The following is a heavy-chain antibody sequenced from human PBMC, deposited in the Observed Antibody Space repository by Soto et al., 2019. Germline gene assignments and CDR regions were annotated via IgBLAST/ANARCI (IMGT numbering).Heavy chain of an antibody. CDR2: INHSGST. CDR1: GGSFSGYY. Sequence: SETLSLTCAVYGGSFSGYYWSWIRQPPGKGLEWIGEINHSGSTYYSPSLKSRVTISVDRSKNQFSLKLSSVTAADTAVYYCARVPGPRGQGTSVTVSS. J-gene: IGHJ5*02. V-gene: IGHV4-34*01. CDR3: ARVPGP.